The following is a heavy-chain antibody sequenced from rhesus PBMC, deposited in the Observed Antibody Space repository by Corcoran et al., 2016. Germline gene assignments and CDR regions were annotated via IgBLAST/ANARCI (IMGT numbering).Heavy chain of an antibody. Sequence: QVTLKESGPALVKPTQTLTLTCTFSGFSISTTGTGVGWIRQPPGKALEWLANIYWNDSKYYSTSLKSRLTISKDTSKNQVVLTMTNMDPVDTATYYCAREKWVQFDFDYWGQGVLVTVSS. CDR2: IYWNDSK. CDR1: GFSISTTGTG. V-gene: IGHV2-95*01. J-gene: IGHJ4*01. D-gene: IGHD5-24*01. CDR3: AREKWVQFDFDY.